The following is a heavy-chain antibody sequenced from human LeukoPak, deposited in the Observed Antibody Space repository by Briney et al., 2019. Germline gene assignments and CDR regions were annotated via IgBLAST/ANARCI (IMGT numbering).Heavy chain of an antibody. CDR2: MYYSGST. J-gene: IGHJ6*03. CDR3: ASGAYSFYYMDV. D-gene: IGHD5-18*01. Sequence: SETLSLTCTVSGDSISSYYCSWIRQPPGKGLEWIGYMYYSGSTCYNPSLKSRVTISVDTSKNQFSLRLSSVTAADTAVYYCASGAYSFYYMDVWGKGTTVTISS. V-gene: IGHV4-59*01. CDR1: GDSISSYY.